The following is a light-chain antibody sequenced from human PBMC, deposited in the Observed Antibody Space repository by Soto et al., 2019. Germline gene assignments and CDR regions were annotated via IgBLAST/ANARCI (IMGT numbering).Light chain of an antibody. Sequence: DIQMTQSPSSLSASVGDRVTITCQASQNINNYLNCYQQKTGRAPKLLIYDASNLEAGVPSRFRGSGSGTGFTFTISRLQPEDIATYYWQQYENLPTFGQGTRLEIK. V-gene: IGKV1-33*01. J-gene: IGKJ5*01. CDR2: DAS. CDR1: QNINNY. CDR3: QQYENLPT.